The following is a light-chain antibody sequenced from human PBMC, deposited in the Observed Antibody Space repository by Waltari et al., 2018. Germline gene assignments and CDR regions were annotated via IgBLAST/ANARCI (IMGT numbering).Light chain of an antibody. V-gene: IGLV2-11*01. CDR3: CSYAGSYTWV. J-gene: IGLJ3*02. CDR1: SSDVGTYKY. Sequence: QSALTQPRSVSGSPGQSVSISCTGTSSDVGTYKYFSWYQQHPGKAPQLMIFDVSKRPSGVPDRFSVSKSGNTASLTISGLQAEDEADYYCCSYAGSYTWVFGGGTKLTVL. CDR2: DVS.